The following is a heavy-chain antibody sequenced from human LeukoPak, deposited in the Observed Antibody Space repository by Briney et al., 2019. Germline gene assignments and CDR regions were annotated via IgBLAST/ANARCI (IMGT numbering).Heavy chain of an antibody. V-gene: IGHV3-30*02. CDR2: IRYGESDK. Sequence: GGSLRLSCAPSGFTFSSYGMHWVRQAPGKGLEWVAFIRYGESDKYYADSVKGRFTISRDNSKKTLYLQMNSLRAEDTAVYYCAKVRDYYYMDVWGKGTTLTVSS. CDR1: GFTFSSYG. CDR3: AKVRDYYYMDV. J-gene: IGHJ6*03.